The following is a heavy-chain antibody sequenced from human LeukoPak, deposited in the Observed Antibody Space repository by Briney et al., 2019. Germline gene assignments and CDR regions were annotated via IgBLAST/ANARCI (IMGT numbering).Heavy chain of an antibody. V-gene: IGHV3-15*01. J-gene: IGHJ4*02. CDR2: IKSKTDGGTT. D-gene: IGHD1-14*01. CDR3: TTAYNGNHYGTY. Sequence: GGSLRLSCAASGFTFSNAWMSWVRQAPGKGLEWVGRIKSKTDGGTTDYAAPVKGRFTISRDDSKNTLYLQINSLKTEDTAMYYCTTAYNGNHYGTYWGQGTLVTVSS. CDR1: GFTFSNAW.